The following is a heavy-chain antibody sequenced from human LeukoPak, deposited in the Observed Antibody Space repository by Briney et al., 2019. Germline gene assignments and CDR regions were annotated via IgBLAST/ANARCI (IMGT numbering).Heavy chain of an antibody. V-gene: IGHV1-69*13. CDR1: GGTFSSYA. D-gene: IGHD4-17*01. CDR2: IIPIFGTA. Sequence: AASVTVSCKASGGTFSSYAISWVRQAPGQGLEWMGGIIPIFGTANYAQKFQGRVTITADESTSTAYMELSSLRSEDTAVYYCARTTTVTDLLLDYWGQGTLVTVSS. CDR3: ARTTTVTDLLLDY. J-gene: IGHJ4*02.